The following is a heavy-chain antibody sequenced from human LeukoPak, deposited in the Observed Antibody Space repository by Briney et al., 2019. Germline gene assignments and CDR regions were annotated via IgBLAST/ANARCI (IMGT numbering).Heavy chain of an antibody. CDR3: ARHYHKVAGEFDY. CDR1: GYSFTSYW. Sequence: GESLKISCQGSGYSFTSYWISWVRPMPGKGLEWMGRIDPSDSYTNYGPSFQGHVTISADKSISTAYLQWSSLKASDTAMYYCARHYHKVAGEFDYWGQGTLVTVSS. D-gene: IGHD6-19*01. CDR2: IDPSDSYT. J-gene: IGHJ4*02. V-gene: IGHV5-10-1*01.